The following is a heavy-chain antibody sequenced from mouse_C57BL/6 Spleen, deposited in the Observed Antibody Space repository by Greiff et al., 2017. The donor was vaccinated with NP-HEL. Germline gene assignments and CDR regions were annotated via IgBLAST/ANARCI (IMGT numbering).Heavy chain of an antibody. J-gene: IGHJ4*01. CDR1: GYTFTSYW. D-gene: IGHD4-1*01. CDR3: AKSHWGYYAMDY. CDR2: IHPNSGST. V-gene: IGHV1-64*01. Sequence: QVQLQQPGAELVKPGASVKLSCKASGYTFTSYWMHWVKQRPGHGLEWIGMIHPNSGSTNYNEKFKSKATLTVDKSSSTAYMQLSSLTSEDSAVYYCAKSHWGYYAMDYWGQGTSVTVSS.